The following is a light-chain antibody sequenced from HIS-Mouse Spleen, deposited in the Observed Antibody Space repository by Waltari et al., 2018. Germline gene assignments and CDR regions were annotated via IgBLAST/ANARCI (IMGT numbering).Light chain of an antibody. Sequence: SYELTQPPSVSVSPGQTARITCPGDALPKKYAYWYQQKSGQAPVLVIYEDSKLPPGIPERFSGSSSGTMATLTISGAQVEDEADYYCYSTDSSGNHRVFGGGTKLTVL. J-gene: IGLJ2*01. CDR2: EDS. CDR1: ALPKKY. V-gene: IGLV3-10*01. CDR3: YSTDSSGNHRV.